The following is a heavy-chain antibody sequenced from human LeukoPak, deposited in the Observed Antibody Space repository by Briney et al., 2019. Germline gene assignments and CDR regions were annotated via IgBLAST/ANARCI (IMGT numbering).Heavy chain of an antibody. D-gene: IGHD3-10*01. CDR1: GFTFSDYY. J-gene: IGHJ3*02. CDR2: ISSSSSYT. Sequence: GGSLRLSCAASGFTFSDYYMSWVRQAPGKGLEWVSYISSSSSYTNYADSVKGRFTISRDNAKNSLYLQMNSLRAEDTAVYYCARPLLLWFGESNGAFDIWGQGTMVTVSS. V-gene: IGHV3-11*03. CDR3: ARPLLLWFGESNGAFDI.